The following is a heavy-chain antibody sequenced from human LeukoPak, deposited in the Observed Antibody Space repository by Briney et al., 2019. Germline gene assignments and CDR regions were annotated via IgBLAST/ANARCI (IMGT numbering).Heavy chain of an antibody. CDR3: AKLGKTENHYGSGRFSYYYYMDV. Sequence: GGSLSLSCAASGFTFSNYGMHWVRQAPGKGLEWVAFIRSDGINKYHADSVKGRFTISRDNSKKTLYLQMNSLRAEDTAAYYCAKLGKTENHYGSGRFSYYYYMDVWGKGTTVTISS. CDR1: GFTFSNYG. CDR2: IRSDGINK. V-gene: IGHV3-30*02. J-gene: IGHJ6*03. D-gene: IGHD3-10*01.